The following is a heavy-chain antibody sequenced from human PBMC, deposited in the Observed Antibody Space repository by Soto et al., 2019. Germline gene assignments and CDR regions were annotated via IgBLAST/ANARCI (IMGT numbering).Heavy chain of an antibody. CDR3: ARYLSSGWAPYFSGMDV. V-gene: IGHV1-69*06. J-gene: IGHJ6*02. D-gene: IGHD6-19*01. CDR2: IITIFGTA. Sequence: QVQLVQSGAEVKKPGSSVKVSCKASGGTFSSYAISWVRQAPGQGLEWMGGIITIFGTANYAQKFQGRVTITADKSTSTAYMELSSLRSEDTAVYYCARYLSSGWAPYFSGMDVWGQGTTVTVSS. CDR1: GGTFSSYA.